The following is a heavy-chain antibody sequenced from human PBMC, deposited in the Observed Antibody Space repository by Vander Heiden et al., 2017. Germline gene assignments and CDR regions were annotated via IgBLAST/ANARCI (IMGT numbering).Heavy chain of an antibody. CDR2: IYTSGST. V-gene: IGHV4-4*07. D-gene: IGHD3-3*01. CDR3: ARDSYYDFWSGGYYYYYGMDV. J-gene: IGHJ6*02. CDR1: GGSLRRYS. Sequence: QVQLQESGPGLVKPSETLSLTCTVSGGSLRRYSWSGSRQPAGKGLEWIGRIYTSGSTNYNPSLKSRVTMSVDTSKNQFSLKLSSVTAADTAVYYCARDSYYDFWSGGYYYYYGMDVWGQGTTVTVSS.